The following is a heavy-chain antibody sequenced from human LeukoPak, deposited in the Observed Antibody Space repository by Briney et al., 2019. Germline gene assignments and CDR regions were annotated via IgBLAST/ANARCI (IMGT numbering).Heavy chain of an antibody. J-gene: IGHJ5*02. CDR2: VYYTGST. Sequence: PSETLSLTCTVSGGSISRYYWSWIRQPPGKGLEWIGYVYYTGSTNYNPSLNSRVTMSIDTSKNQFSLRLSSVTAADTAVYYCARVVGFYDSSAFDLWGQGTLVTVSS. CDR1: GGSISRYY. D-gene: IGHD3-22*01. CDR3: ARVVGFYDSSAFDL. V-gene: IGHV4-59*01.